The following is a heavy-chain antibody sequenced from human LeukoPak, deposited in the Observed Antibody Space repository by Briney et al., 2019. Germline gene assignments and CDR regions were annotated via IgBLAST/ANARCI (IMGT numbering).Heavy chain of an antibody. CDR3: ARVPFEYYYDSSGYPGFYFDY. CDR2: IYYSGST. Sequence: SETLSLTCTVSGDSITSSSYYWGWIRQPPGKGLEWIGSIYYSGSTYYTPSLKSRVIISVDTSKNQFSLKLSSVTAADTAVYYCARVPFEYYYDSSGYPGFYFDYWGQGTLVTVSS. D-gene: IGHD3-22*01. V-gene: IGHV4-39*01. J-gene: IGHJ4*02. CDR1: GDSITSSSYY.